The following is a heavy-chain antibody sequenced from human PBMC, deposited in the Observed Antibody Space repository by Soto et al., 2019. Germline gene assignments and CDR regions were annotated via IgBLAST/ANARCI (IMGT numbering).Heavy chain of an antibody. CDR1: GFTFSSYA. Sequence: GGSLRLSCAASGFTFSSYAMHWVRQAPGKGLEWVAVISYDGSNKYYADSVKGRFTISRDNSKNTLYLQMNSLRAEDTAVYYCAKDYYDSSGSVLDAFDIWGQGTMVTVSS. J-gene: IGHJ3*02. D-gene: IGHD3-22*01. CDR3: AKDYYDSSGSVLDAFDI. V-gene: IGHV3-30-3*01. CDR2: ISYDGSNK.